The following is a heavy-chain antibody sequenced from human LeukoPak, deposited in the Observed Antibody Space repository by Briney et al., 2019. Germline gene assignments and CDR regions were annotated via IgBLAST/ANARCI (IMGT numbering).Heavy chain of an antibody. CDR2: ISAYNGHT. V-gene: IGHV1-18*01. CDR3: ARGTAARGDYYYYYMDV. D-gene: IGHD6-6*01. CDR1: GYTFTSNG. Sequence: ASVKVSCKASGYTFTSNGISWVRQAPGQGLEWMGWISAYNGHTNYAQKLQGRVTMTTDTSTSTAYMELRSLRSEDAAVYYCARGTAARGDYYYYYMDVWGKGTTVTVSS. J-gene: IGHJ6*03.